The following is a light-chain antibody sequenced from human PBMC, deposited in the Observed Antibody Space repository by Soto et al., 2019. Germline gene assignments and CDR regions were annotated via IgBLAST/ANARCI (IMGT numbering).Light chain of an antibody. CDR1: QSLLYSNGYKN. CDR2: LGS. Sequence: DIVMTQSPLSLPVTPGEPASISCRSSQSLLYSNGYKNLGWYLQKPGQSPQLLIYLGSNRASGVPDRFSGSGSGTDFTLKISRVEAEDVGVYYCMQALQTPYTFGQGTKLEIK. J-gene: IGKJ2*01. CDR3: MQALQTPYT. V-gene: IGKV2-28*01.